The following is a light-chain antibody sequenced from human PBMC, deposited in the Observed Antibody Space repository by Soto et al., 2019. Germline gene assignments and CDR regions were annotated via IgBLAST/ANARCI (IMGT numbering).Light chain of an antibody. CDR1: SSDVGSYNR. Sequence: QSVLTQPPSVSGSPGQSVTISCTGTSSDVGSYNRFSWYQQPPGTAPKLMIYEVTNRPSGVPDRFSGSKSGNTASLTISGLQAEDEADYYCSSYTSSSTYVFGTGTKLTVL. CDR2: EVT. CDR3: SSYTSSSTYV. J-gene: IGLJ1*01. V-gene: IGLV2-18*02.